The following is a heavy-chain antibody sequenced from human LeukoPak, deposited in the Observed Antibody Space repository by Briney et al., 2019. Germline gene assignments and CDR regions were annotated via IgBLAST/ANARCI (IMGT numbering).Heavy chain of an antibody. V-gene: IGHV4-34*01. D-gene: IGHD3-22*01. CDR1: GGSLSGYY. CDR3: ARLRYDNSDYYCGNYYYMDV. CDR2: IDHSGST. Sequence: SETLSLTCAVYGGSLSGYYWSWIRQPPGKGLEWIGEIDHSGSTNYNPSLKSRVTISIDMSKNQFYLKLTSVTAADTAVYYCARLRYDNSDYYCGNYYYMDVWDKGTTVTISS. J-gene: IGHJ6*03.